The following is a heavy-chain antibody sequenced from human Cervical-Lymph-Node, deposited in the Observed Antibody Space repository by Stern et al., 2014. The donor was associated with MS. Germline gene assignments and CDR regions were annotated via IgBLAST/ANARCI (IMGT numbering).Heavy chain of an antibody. Sequence: QVQLQESGPGLVKPSQTLSLTCTVSGGSISSGSYYWSWIRQPAGKGLEWIGRIYTSGSTNYNPSLKSRGTISVDTSKKQFSLKLGSGPAADTAVYYCARDCRLRYFDNYGMDVWGQGTTVTVSS. J-gene: IGHJ6*02. V-gene: IGHV4-61*02. CDR1: GGSISSGSYY. CDR3: ARDCRLRYFDNYGMDV. CDR2: IYTSGST. D-gene: IGHD3-9*01.